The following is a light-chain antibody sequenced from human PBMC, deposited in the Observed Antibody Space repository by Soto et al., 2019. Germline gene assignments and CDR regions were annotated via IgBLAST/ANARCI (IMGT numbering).Light chain of an antibody. J-gene: IGKJ5*01. V-gene: IGKV3-11*01. Sequence: IVLTQSPSTLSLSPGERATLSCRARQTVSTYLSWYQHKPGQAPRLLIYGASKRATGIPARFSGSGSGTEFTLTINNLEPEDFAVYYCQQRNVWPPITFGQGTRLEIK. CDR2: GAS. CDR3: QQRNVWPPIT. CDR1: QTVSTY.